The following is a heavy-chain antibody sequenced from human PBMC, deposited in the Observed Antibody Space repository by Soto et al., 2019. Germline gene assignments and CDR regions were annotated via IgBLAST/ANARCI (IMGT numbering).Heavy chain of an antibody. CDR1: GFTFSSYW. J-gene: IGHJ6*02. CDR2: IKQDGSEK. D-gene: IGHD3-3*01. CDR3: ARGHYDFWSGYYTERGYYYYYYGMDV. Sequence: PGGSLRLSCAASGFTFSSYWMSWVRQAPGKGLEWVANIKQDGSEKYYVDSVKGRFTISRDNAKNSLYLQMNSLRAEDTAVYYCARGHYDFWSGYYTERGYYYYYYGMDVWGQGTTVTV. V-gene: IGHV3-7*01.